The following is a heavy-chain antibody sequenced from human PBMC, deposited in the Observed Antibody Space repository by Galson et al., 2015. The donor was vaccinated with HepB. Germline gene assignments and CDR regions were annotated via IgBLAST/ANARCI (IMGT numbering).Heavy chain of an antibody. CDR1: GYTFTSYG. D-gene: IGHD1-7*01. CDR3: ARETGTITNDWFDP. J-gene: IGHJ5*02. V-gene: IGHV1-18*04. Sequence: SVKVSCKASGYTFTSYGISWVRQAPGQGLEWMGWISAYNGNTNYAQKLQGRVTMTTDTSTSTAYMELRSLRSDDTAVYYCARETGTITNDWFDPWGQGTLVTVSS. CDR2: ISAYNGNT.